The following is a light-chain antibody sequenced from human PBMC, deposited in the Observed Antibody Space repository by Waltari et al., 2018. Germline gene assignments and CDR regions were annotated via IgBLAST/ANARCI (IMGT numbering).Light chain of an antibody. CDR1: QSIMTN. J-gene: IGKJ4*01. Sequence: EIVMTQSPATLPVSPGERGTLSCWASQSIMTNVAWYQQKPGQAPRLLIYDASTRATDTPARLSGSGSGTDFTLTISSLQSEDFAVYYCQQYHHWSTFGGGTKVEI. CDR3: QQYHHWST. CDR2: DAS. V-gene: IGKV3-15*01.